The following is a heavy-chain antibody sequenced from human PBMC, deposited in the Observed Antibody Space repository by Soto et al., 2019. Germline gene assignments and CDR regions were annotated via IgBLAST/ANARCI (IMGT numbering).Heavy chain of an antibody. Sequence: QVQLVQSGDEVKNPGASVKVSCKASGYIFVNYGIAWVRQAPGQGLEWMGWISPYTGNTHSATQVQGRLTMTTDTSTSTAYMDLGSLTSADTGVYYCVMFDNYGTTTPQDVWGQGTTVTVSS. J-gene: IGHJ6*02. CDR3: VMFDNYGTTTPQDV. V-gene: IGHV1-18*01. D-gene: IGHD1-1*01. CDR1: GYIFVNYG. CDR2: ISPYTGNT.